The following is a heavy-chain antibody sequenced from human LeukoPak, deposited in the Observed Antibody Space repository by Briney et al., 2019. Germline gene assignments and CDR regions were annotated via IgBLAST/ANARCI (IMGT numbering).Heavy chain of an antibody. V-gene: IGHV1-46*01. CDR2: INPSGGST. Sequence: ASVKVSCKASGYSFTSYYIHWVRLAPGQGLEWMGVINPSGGSTRYAQKLQGRVTMTTDTSTSTAYMELRSLRSDDTAVYYCARAPYYYGSGTPADYWGQGTLVTVSS. CDR3: ARAPYYYGSGTPADY. J-gene: IGHJ4*02. D-gene: IGHD3-10*01. CDR1: GYSFTSYY.